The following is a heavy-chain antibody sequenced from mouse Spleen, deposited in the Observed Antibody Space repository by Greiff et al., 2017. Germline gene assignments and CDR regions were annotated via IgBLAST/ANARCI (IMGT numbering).Heavy chain of an antibody. Sequence: QVQLKQPGAELVKPGASVKMSCKASGYTFTSYWITWVKQRPGQGLEWIGDIYPGSGSTNYNEKFKSKATLTVDTSSSTAYMQLSSLTSEDSAVYYCATLYYDYDAGFAYWGQGTLVTVSA. J-gene: IGHJ3*01. CDR2: IYPGSGST. D-gene: IGHD2-4*01. CDR3: ATLYYDYDAGFAY. CDR1: GYTFTSYW. V-gene: IGHV1-55*01.